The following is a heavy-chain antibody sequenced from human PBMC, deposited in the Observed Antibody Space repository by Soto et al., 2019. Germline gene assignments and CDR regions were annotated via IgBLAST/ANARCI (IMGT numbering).Heavy chain of an antibody. CDR2: ISYDGSNK. CDR1: GFTFSSYA. V-gene: IGHV3-30-3*01. J-gene: IGHJ4*02. CDR3: ASEGASSCYGCVDY. Sequence: QVQLVESGGGVVQPGRSLRLSCAASGFTFSSYAMHWVRQAPGKGLEWVAVISYDGSNKYYADSVKGRFTISRDNSKNTLYPQMNSLRAEDTAVYYCASEGASSCYGCVDYWGQGTLVTVSS. D-gene: IGHD2-2*01.